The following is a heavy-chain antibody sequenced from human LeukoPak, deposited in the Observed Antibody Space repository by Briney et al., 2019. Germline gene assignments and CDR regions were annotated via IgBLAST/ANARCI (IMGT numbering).Heavy chain of an antibody. CDR3: AKDQYYYDSSGYYFFRYFDD. CDR2: ISGSGGST. J-gene: IGHJ4*02. CDR1: GFTFSSYA. D-gene: IGHD3-22*01. Sequence: PGGSLRLSCAASGFTFSSYAMSWVRQAPGKGLEWVSAISGSGGSTYYADSVKGRFTISRDNSKNTLYLQMNSLRAEDTAVYYCAKDQYYYDSSGYYFFRYFDDWGQGTLVTVSS. V-gene: IGHV3-23*01.